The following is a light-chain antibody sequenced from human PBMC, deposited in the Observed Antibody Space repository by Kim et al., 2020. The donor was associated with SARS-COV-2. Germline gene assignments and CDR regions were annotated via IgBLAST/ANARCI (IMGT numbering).Light chain of an antibody. J-gene: IGLJ2*01. CDR2: GNS. CDR3: QSYDSSVV. Sequence: TGQRVTIPYAGGSSNIGAGYYVHWHHQLPGTAPKLLIYGNSNRPSGVPDRFSGSKSGTSASLAITGLQAEDEADYYCQSYDSSVVFGGGTQLTVL. V-gene: IGLV1-40*01. CDR1: SSNIGAGYY.